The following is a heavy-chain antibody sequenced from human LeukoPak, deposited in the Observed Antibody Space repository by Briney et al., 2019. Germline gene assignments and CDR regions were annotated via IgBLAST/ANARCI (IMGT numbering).Heavy chain of an antibody. D-gene: IGHD1-26*01. CDR1: GGSFSGYY. CDR3: ARAGVVGATMYYGMDV. J-gene: IGHJ6*02. V-gene: IGHV4-34*01. CDR2: INHSGST. Sequence: SETLSLTCAVYGGSFSGYYWSWIRQPPGKGLEWIGEINHSGSTNYNPSLNSRVTISVDTSKNQFSLKLSSVTAADTAVYYCARAGVVGATMYYGMDVWGQGTTVTVSS.